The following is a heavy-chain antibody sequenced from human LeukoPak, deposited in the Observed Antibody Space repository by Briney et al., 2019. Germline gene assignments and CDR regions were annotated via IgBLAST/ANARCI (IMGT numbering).Heavy chain of an antibody. CDR2: INHSGST. CDR1: GGSFSGYY. D-gene: IGHD2-15*01. J-gene: IGHJ4*02. CDR3: ARGYSPVAVVAATVYFDY. Sequence: SETLSLTCAVYGGSFSGYYWSWIRQPPGKGLEWIGEINHSGSTNYNPSLKSRVTISVDTSKNQFSLKLSSVTAADTAVYYCARGYSPVAVVAATVYFDYWGQGTLVTVSS. V-gene: IGHV4-34*01.